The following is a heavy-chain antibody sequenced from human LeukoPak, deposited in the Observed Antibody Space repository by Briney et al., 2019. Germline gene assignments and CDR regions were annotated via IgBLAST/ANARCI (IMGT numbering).Heavy chain of an antibody. CDR3: ANGDTHTVTTDY. Sequence: PGGSLRLSCAASGFTFSSYGMHWVRQAPGKGLEWVAVISYDGSNKYYADSVRGRFTISRDNSMNTLYLQMNGLRVEDTAVYYCANGDTHTVTTDYWGQGTLVAVSS. CDR2: ISYDGSNK. CDR1: GFTFSSYG. J-gene: IGHJ4*02. D-gene: IGHD4-17*01. V-gene: IGHV3-30*18.